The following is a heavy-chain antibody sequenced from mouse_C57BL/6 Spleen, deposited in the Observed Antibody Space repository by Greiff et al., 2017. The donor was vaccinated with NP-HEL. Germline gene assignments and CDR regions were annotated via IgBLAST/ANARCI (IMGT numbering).Heavy chain of an antibody. CDR2: IDPSDSET. CDR1: GYTFTSYW. Sequence: QVQLQQPGAELVRPGSSVKLSCKASGYTFTSYWMHWVKQRPIQGLEWIGNIDPSDSETHYNQKFKDKATLTVDKSSSTAYMQLSSLTSEDSAVYYCARSYDGYYGGFAYWGQRTLVTVSA. CDR3: ARSYDGYYGGFAY. J-gene: IGHJ3*01. V-gene: IGHV1-52*01. D-gene: IGHD2-3*01.